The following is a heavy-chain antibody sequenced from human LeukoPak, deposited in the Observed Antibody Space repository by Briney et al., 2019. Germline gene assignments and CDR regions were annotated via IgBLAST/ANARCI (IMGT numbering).Heavy chain of an antibody. CDR1: GFTFSSYS. CDR3: ARDTAVVVPAASYYYYGMDV. D-gene: IGHD2-2*01. Sequence: GGSLRLSCAASGFTFSSYSMNWVRQAPGKGLEWVSSISSSSSYIYYADSVKGRFTISRDNAKNSLYLQMNSLRAEDTAVYYCARDTAVVVPAASYYYYGMDVWGQGTTVTVSS. V-gene: IGHV3-21*01. CDR2: ISSSSSYI. J-gene: IGHJ6*02.